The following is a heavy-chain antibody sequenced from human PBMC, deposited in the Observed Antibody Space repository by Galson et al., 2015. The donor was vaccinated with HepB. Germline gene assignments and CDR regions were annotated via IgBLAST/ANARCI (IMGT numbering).Heavy chain of an antibody. D-gene: IGHD6-13*01. CDR3: ARGPVRGTAAAATPFEY. CDR1: GYTFTFYH. V-gene: IGHV1-46*01. CDR2: INPSGGST. Sequence: SVKVSCKASGYTFTFYHMHWVRQAPGQGLEWMGIINPSGGSTNYAQKFQGRVTMTRDTSTSTVYMELSSLRSDDTAVYYCARGPVRGTAAAATPFEYWGQGTLVTVSS. J-gene: IGHJ4*02.